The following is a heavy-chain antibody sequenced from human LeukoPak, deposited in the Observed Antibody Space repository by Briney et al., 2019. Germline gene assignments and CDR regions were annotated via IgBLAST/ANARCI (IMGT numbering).Heavy chain of an antibody. CDR3: ARGAEIAVAGLFDY. CDR2: ISSSSSYI. CDR1: GFTFSSYS. V-gene: IGHV3-21*01. J-gene: IGHJ4*02. Sequence: GGSLRLSCAASGFTFSSYSMNWVRQAPGKGLEWVSSISSSSSYIYYADSVKGRFTISGDNAKNSLYLQMNSLRAEDTAVYYCARGAEIAVAGLFDYWGQGTLVTVSS. D-gene: IGHD6-19*01.